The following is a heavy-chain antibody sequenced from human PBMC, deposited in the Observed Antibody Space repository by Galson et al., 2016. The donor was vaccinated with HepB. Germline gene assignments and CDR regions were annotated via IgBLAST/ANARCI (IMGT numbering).Heavy chain of an antibody. D-gene: IGHD7-27*01. CDR1: GYTFTNYG. V-gene: IGHV1-18*01. CDR2: ISPYNGDT. Sequence: SVRVSCKASGYTFTNYGITWLRQAPGQGLEWMGWISPYNGDTNFAQKFQGRVTMTTDTSTSTVYMELRSLRYDNTAVYFCARVGPLGSYDYWGQGTLVTVSS. J-gene: IGHJ4*02. CDR3: ARVGPLGSYDY.